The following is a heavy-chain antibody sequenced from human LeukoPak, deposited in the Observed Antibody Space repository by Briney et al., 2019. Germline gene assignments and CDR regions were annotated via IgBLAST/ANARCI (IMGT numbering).Heavy chain of an antibody. Sequence: GALSPSFAASCFSFSCYTNKWVRPPPGEGLGWVGYINYNGSTNYNPSLKSRVTISADTSKNQFSLKLNSVTAADTAVYYCARVPTLRVVTTPAYFDSWGQGTPVTVSS. V-gene: IGHV4-59*01. CDR1: CFSFSCYT. D-gene: IGHD2-21*02. J-gene: IGHJ4*02. CDR2: INYNGST. CDR3: ARVPTLRVVTTPAYFDS.